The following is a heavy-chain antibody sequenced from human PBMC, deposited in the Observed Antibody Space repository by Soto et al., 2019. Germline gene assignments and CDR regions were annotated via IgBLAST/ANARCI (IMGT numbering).Heavy chain of an antibody. D-gene: IGHD2-2*01. V-gene: IGHV4-4*02. J-gene: IGHJ4*02. CDR3: ARVMSPAAAIDY. Sequence: SETLSLTCAVSGGSISSSNWWSWVRQPPGKGLEWIREIYHSGSTNYNPSLKSRVTISVDKSKNQFSLKLSSVTAADTAVYYCARVMSPAAAIDYWGQGTLVTVSS. CDR1: GGSISSSNW. CDR2: IYHSGST.